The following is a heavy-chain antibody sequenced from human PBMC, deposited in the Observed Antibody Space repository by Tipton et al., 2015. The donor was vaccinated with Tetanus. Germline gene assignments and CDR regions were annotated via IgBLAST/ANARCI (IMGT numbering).Heavy chain of an antibody. CDR1: GDSLSNGDYY. D-gene: IGHD3-10*01. Sequence: TLSLTCTVSGDSLSNGDYYRSWIRQPPGKGLESIGYIYYSGSTYYNPSLKSRVTISVDTSKNQFSLRLSSVTAADTAVYYCARSKLLWFGESLSGFDSWGQGTLVTVSA. J-gene: IGHJ4*02. V-gene: IGHV4-30-4*01. CDR2: IYYSGST. CDR3: ARSKLLWFGESLSGFDS.